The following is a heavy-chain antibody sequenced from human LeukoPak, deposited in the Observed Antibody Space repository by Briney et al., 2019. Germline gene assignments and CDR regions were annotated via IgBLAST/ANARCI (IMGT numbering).Heavy chain of an antibody. CDR1: GYTFTSYG. CDR3: ARFWPATSWLGELIDAFDI. V-gene: IGHV1-18*01. CDR2: ISAYNGNT. Sequence: GASVKVSCKASGYTFTSYGISWVRQAPGQGLEWMGWISAYNGNTNYAQKLQGRVTMTTDTSTSTAYMELRSLRSDDTAVYYCARFWPATSWLGELIDAFDIWGQGTMVTVSS. D-gene: IGHD3-10*01. J-gene: IGHJ3*02.